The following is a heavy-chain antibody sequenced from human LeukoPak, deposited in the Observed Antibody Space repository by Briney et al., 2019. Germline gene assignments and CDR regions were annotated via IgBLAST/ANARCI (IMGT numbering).Heavy chain of an antibody. CDR2: IYDSGST. J-gene: IGHJ3*02. Sequence: PSETLSLTCTVSGGSIRSSYYYWGWIRQPPGKGLEWIGSIYDSGSTYYNPSLKSRVTISVDTSKNQFSLKLNSVTAADTAVYYCARDASSGWYGHAFDIWGQGTMVTVPS. D-gene: IGHD6-19*01. CDR3: ARDASSGWYGHAFDI. CDR1: GGSIRSSYYY. V-gene: IGHV4-39*02.